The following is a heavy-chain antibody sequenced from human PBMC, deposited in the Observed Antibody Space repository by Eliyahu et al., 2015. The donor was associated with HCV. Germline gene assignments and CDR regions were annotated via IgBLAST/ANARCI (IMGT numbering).Heavy chain of an antibody. V-gene: IGHV3-9*01. D-gene: IGHD3-10*01. CDR2: IXWNGMWI. Sequence: EVQLAESGGGLVQPGGSLRLSGAASGFSFDDYAMQWVRQLPGKGLXXXSGIXWNGMWIAHANSVEGRFTISRDNAKNSLFLQMDSLRTEDTALYYCARGDYHGSGAYADFWGQGTQVTVSS. CDR3: ARGDYHGSGAYADF. J-gene: IGHJ4*02. CDR1: GFSFDDYA.